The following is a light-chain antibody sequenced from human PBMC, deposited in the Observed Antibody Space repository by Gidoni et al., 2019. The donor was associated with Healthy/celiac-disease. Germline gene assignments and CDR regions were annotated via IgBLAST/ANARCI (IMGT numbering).Light chain of an antibody. CDR2: KAS. J-gene: IGKJ1*01. CDR1: PSISSG. Sequence: DIKMTQSPSTLSASVGDRVTITCRASPSISSGFAWYQQKPGKAPNLLIYKASSLERGVPSRFSGSGSGTEFTLTISSLQPDDFATYYCQQYNSYSLTFGQGTKVEIK. V-gene: IGKV1-5*03. CDR3: QQYNSYSLT.